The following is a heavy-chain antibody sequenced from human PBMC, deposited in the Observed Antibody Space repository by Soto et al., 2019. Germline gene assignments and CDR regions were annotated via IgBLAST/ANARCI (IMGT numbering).Heavy chain of an antibody. J-gene: IGHJ6*04. V-gene: IGHV3-30*18. D-gene: IGHD6-13*01. Sequence: QVQLVESGGGVVQPGRSLRLSCAASGFTFSSYGMHWVRQAPGKGLEWVAVISYDGSNTYYADYVKGRFTISRDNSKNPLYLQMNSLRAEGTAVYYCAKDLRTPEYSSSWADLYYEWNYYYGMDVWGKGTTVTVSS. CDR3: AKDLRTPEYSSSWADLYYEWNYYYGMDV. CDR2: ISYDGSNT. CDR1: GFTFSSYG.